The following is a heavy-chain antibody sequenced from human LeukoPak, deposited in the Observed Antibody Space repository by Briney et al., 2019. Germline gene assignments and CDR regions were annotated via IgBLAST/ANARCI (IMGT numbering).Heavy chain of an antibody. CDR3: ARDSGYSYGNFDY. D-gene: IGHD5-18*01. CDR2: IYYSGST. V-gene: IGHV4-59*01. J-gene: IGHJ4*02. Sequence: SETLSLTCTVSGGSISSYYWSWIRQPPGKGLEWIGYIYYSGSTNYNPSLKSRVTISVDTSKNQFSLKLSSVTAADTAVYYCARDSGYSYGNFDYWGQGTLVTVSS. CDR1: GGSISSYY.